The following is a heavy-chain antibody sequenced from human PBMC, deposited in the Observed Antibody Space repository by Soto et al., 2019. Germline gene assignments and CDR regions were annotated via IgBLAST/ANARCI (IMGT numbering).Heavy chain of an antibody. CDR1: GGTFSSYT. D-gene: IGHD2-15*01. Sequence: QVQLVQSGAEVQKPGSSVKVSCKASGGTFSSYTISWVRQAPGQGLEWMGRIIPILGIANYAQKFQGRVTITANKSPSTAYIELSSLRSEDTAVYYCARALCSGGSCSPDCWGQGTLVTVSS. CDR3: ARALCSGGSCSPDC. V-gene: IGHV1-69*02. CDR2: IIPILGIA. J-gene: IGHJ4*02.